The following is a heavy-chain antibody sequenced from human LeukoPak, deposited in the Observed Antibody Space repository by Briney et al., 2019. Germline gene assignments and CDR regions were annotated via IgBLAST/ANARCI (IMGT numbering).Heavy chain of an antibody. CDR2: INPNSGGT. D-gene: IGHD6-6*01. Sequence: ASVKVSCKASGYTFTGYYMHWVRQAPGQGLEWMEWINPNSGGTNYAQKFQGRVTMTRDTSISTAYMELSRLRSDDTAVYYCARAAIAARPRGWFDPWGQGTLVTVSS. J-gene: IGHJ5*02. CDR3: ARAAIAARPRGWFDP. V-gene: IGHV1-2*02. CDR1: GYTFTGYY.